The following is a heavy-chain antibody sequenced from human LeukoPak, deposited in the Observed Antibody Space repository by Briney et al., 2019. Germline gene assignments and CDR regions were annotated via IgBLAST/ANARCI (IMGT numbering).Heavy chain of an antibody. CDR1: GFTFRSYA. CDR3: AKGREQQLFLDY. D-gene: IGHD6-13*01. V-gene: IGHV3-23*01. Sequence: GGSLRLSCAASGFTFRSYAMSWVRQAPGKGLEWVSALSGRGGRTYYADSVKGRFTIYRDNYKNTLYLQMNSLRAEDTAVYYCAKGREQQLFLDYWGQGTLVAASS. J-gene: IGHJ4*02. CDR2: LSGRGGRT.